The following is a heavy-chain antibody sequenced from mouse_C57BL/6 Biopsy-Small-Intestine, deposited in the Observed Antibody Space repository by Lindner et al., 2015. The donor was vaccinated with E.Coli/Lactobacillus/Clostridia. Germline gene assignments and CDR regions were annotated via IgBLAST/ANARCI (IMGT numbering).Heavy chain of an antibody. CDR1: GYILSTYA. V-gene: IGHV1-66*01. Sequence: SVKVSCKASGYILSTYAIHWLRQAPGKRLEWVGWINAATGYRMFSQKFEDRVTLSSDTSTSMAYMELSSLRSEDTAIYYCARTNSGDYADYWGQGTLVTVSS. J-gene: IGHJ4*01. CDR3: ARTNSGDYADY. D-gene: IGHD2-13*01. CDR2: INAATGYR.